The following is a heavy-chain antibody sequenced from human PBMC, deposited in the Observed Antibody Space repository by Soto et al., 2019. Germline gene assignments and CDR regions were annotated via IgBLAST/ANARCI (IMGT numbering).Heavy chain of an antibody. CDR1: GFTFSAYW. CDR2: IKEDGSET. CDR3: ARLRGDYFDN. Sequence: EVQLVESGGGLVQPGGSLRLSCVASGFTFSAYWMTWVRQAPGKGLEWLANIKEDGSETHDLDGRFAISRDNAKNSLFPQLSSLRAEDTAVYYCARLRGDYFDNWGQGTLVTVSS. V-gene: IGHV3-7*01. J-gene: IGHJ4*02.